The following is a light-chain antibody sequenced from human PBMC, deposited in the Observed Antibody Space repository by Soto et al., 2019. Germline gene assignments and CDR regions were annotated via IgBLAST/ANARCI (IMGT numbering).Light chain of an antibody. CDR3: QQYNSYSPT. Sequence: EIVMTQSPATLSVSPGERATLSCRASQSVSSELAWYQQKPGQAPRLLMYGASTRATGTPARFSGSGSGTEFTLTISGLQSEDFAIYFCQQYNSYSPTFGQGTRVEIK. CDR1: QSVSSE. V-gene: IGKV3-15*01. J-gene: IGKJ1*01. CDR2: GAS.